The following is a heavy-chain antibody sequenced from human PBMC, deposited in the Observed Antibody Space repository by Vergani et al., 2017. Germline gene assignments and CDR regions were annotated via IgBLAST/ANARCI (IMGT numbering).Heavy chain of an antibody. D-gene: IGHD2-2*01. Sequence: QVQLVQSGAEVKKPGASVKVSCKASGYTFTSYGISWVRQAPGQGLEWMGWISAYNGNKNYAQKLQGRVTMTTDTSKSTAYMELRSLRSDDTAVYYCARAHGVVPPLYYYYYYGMDVWGQGTTVTVSS. J-gene: IGHJ6*02. CDR2: ISAYNGNK. CDR3: ARAHGVVPPLYYYYYYGMDV. CDR1: GYTFTSYG. V-gene: IGHV1-18*01.